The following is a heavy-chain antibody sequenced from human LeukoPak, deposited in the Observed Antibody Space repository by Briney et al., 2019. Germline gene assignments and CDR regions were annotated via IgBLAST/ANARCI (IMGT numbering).Heavy chain of an antibody. D-gene: IGHD3/OR15-3a*01. CDR1: GFTFSDYY. CDR3: ARIQMGLVGY. CDR2: ISSSGCNI. Sequence: GGFLRLSCADSGFTFSDYYMSWVRQAPGKGREWVSYISSSGCNIYYADSVKGRFTISRDNAKNSLYLQMNSLRAEDTAVYYCARIQMGLVGYWGQGTLVTVSS. V-gene: IGHV3-11*01. J-gene: IGHJ4*02.